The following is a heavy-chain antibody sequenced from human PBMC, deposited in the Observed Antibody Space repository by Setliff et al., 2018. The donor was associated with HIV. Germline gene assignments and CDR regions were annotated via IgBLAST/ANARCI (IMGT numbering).Heavy chain of an antibody. CDR2: IYYSGTT. Sequence: SETLSLTCAVSGGSISTGGYYWSWIRQNPGRGLEWLGYIYYSGTTYYNPSLKSRVTISVDTSKNQFSLKLTSVTAADTAVYYCARDRALRFSRSPSFYYFDSWGQGALVTVPS. J-gene: IGHJ4*02. D-gene: IGHD3-3*02. V-gene: IGHV4-31*11. CDR1: GGSISTGGYY. CDR3: ARDRALRFSRSPSFYYFDS.